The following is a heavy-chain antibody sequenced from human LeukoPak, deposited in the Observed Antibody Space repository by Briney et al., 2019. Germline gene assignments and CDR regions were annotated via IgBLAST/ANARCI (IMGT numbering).Heavy chain of an antibody. CDR1: GYTFTVYY. CDR2: INPNSGGT. CDR3: ARYTGGGFDY. D-gene: IGHD7-27*01. V-gene: IGHV1-2*06. Sequence: ASVKLSCKASGYTFTVYYMHWVRQAPGQGLEWLRRINPNSGGTNYAQNFQGRVTMTRDTSISTAYMERSRLRSDDTAVYYCARYTGGGFDYWGQGTLVSVSS. J-gene: IGHJ4*02.